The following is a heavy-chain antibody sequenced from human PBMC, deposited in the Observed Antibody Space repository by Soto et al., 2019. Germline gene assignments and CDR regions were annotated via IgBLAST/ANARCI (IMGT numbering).Heavy chain of an antibody. Sequence: GESLKISCAASGFTFSSYSMNWVRQAPGKGLEWVSYISSSSSTIYYADSVKGRFTISRDNAKNSLYLQMNSLRDEVTAVYYCARDFSPESAGPSRYWGQGTLVTVSS. CDR1: GFTFSSYS. D-gene: IGHD3-10*01. CDR2: ISSSSSTI. V-gene: IGHV3-48*02. CDR3: ARDFSPESAGPSRY. J-gene: IGHJ4*02.